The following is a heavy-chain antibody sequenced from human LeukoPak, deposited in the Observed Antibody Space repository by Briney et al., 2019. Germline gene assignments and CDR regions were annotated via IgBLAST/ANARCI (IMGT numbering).Heavy chain of an antibody. CDR3: ARSVVATIASYYFDY. Sequence: GGSLRLSCAASGFTFSSYWMSWVRQAPGKGLEWVANIKLDGSEKYYVDSVKGRLTISRDNAKNSLYLQMNSLRAEDTAVYYCARSVVATIASYYFDYWGQGTLVTVSS. V-gene: IGHV3-7*01. D-gene: IGHD5-12*01. CDR2: IKLDGSEK. CDR1: GFTFSSYW. J-gene: IGHJ4*02.